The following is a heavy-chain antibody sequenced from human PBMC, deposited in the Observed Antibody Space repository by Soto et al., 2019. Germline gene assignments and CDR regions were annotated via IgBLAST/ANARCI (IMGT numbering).Heavy chain of an antibody. CDR2: INHSGST. D-gene: IGHD2-2*01. CDR3: AREVRLFDCSSTSCYVYYYYGMDV. J-gene: IGHJ6*02. Sequence: PSETLSLTCAVYGGSFSGYYWSWIRQPPGKGLEWIGEINHSGSTNYNPSLKSRVTISVDTSKNQFSLKLSSVTAADTAVYYCAREVRLFDCSSTSCYVYYYYGMDVWGQGTTVNVSS. V-gene: IGHV4-34*01. CDR1: GGSFSGYY.